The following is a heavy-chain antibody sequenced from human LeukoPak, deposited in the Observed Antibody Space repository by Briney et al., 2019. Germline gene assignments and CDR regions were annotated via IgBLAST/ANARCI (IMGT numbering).Heavy chain of an antibody. V-gene: IGHV4-34*01. Sequence: SETLSLTCAVYGGSFSGYYWSWIRQPPGKGLEWIGEINHSGSTNYDPSLKSRVTISVDTSKNQFSLKLSSVTAADTAVYYCARGWLHLGLLGFDYWGQGTLVTVSS. J-gene: IGHJ4*02. CDR1: GGSFSGYY. D-gene: IGHD3-22*01. CDR3: ARGWLHLGLLGFDY. CDR2: INHSGST.